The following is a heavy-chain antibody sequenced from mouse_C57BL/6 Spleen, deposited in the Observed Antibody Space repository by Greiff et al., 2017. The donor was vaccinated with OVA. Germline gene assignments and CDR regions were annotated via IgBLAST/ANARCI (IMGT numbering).Heavy chain of an antibody. CDR3: ARGGELAWFAD. CDR2: LYPGDGDT. Sequence: VQLQESGAELVKPGASVKISCKASGYAFSSYWMNWVKQRPGKGLEWIGQLYPGDGDTNYNGKFKGKATLTADNSSSTAYMQLSSLTSEDSAVDFCARGGELAWFADWGQGTLVTVSA. J-gene: IGHJ3*01. D-gene: IGHD1-3*01. CDR1: GYAFSSYW. V-gene: IGHV1-80*01.